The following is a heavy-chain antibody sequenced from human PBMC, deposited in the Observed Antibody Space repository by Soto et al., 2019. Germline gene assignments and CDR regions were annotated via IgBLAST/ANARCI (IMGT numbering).Heavy chain of an antibody. CDR2: INGDGSST. CDR1: GFTFNSHW. CDR3: AGDPRDGYHSPPDY. V-gene: IGHV3-74*01. J-gene: IGHJ4*02. D-gene: IGHD5-12*01. Sequence: PGGSLRLSCVPSGFTFNSHWMHWVRQAPGKGLVWVSRINGDGSSTSYADSVRGRFTISRDNAKNTLYLQMNSLRAEDTAVYYCAGDPRDGYHSPPDYWGQGTLVTVSS.